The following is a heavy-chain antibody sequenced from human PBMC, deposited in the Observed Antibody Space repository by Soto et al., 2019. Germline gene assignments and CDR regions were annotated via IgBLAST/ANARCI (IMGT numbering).Heavy chain of an antibody. Sequence: PGGSLRLSCAASGFTFRNYGMHWVRQAPGKGLEWVAIIWYDGGKKYYRDSVKGRFTISRDNSKNTLSLQMDSLRVEDTAVYYCARDRSEGYFDLWGRGTLVTVSS. CDR2: IWYDGGKK. D-gene: IGHD3-3*01. CDR1: GFTFRNYG. CDR3: ARDRSEGYFDL. V-gene: IGHV3-33*01. J-gene: IGHJ2*01.